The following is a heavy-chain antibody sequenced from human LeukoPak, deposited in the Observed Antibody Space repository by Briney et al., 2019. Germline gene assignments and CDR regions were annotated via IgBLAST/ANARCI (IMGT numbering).Heavy chain of an antibody. J-gene: IGHJ3*02. CDR2: TYYRSKVYN. D-gene: IGHD3-22*01. CDR1: GDSVSSNSAA. Sequence: SQTLSLTCAISGDSVSSNSAAWNWIRQSPSRGLEWLGRTYYRSKVYNDYAVSVKSRITINPDTSKNQFSLQLNSVTPEDTAVYYCARDLMNYYDSSGYYHKGGSVAFDIWGQGTMVTVSS. CDR3: ARDLMNYYDSSGYYHKGGSVAFDI. V-gene: IGHV6-1*01.